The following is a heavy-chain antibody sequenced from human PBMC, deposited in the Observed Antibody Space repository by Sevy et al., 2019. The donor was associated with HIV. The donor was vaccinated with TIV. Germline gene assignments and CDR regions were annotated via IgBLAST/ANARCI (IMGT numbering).Heavy chain of an antibody. CDR3: ARVGGDSSGYYHHYFDY. CDR2: IIPIFGTA. V-gene: IGHV1-69*13. CDR1: GGTFSSYA. D-gene: IGHD3-22*01. J-gene: IGHJ4*02. Sequence: ASVKVSCKASGGTFSSYAIGWVRQAPGQGLEWMGGIIPIFGTANYAQKFQGRVTITADESTSTAYMELSSLRSEDTAVYYCARVGGDSSGYYHHYFDYWGQGTLVTVSS.